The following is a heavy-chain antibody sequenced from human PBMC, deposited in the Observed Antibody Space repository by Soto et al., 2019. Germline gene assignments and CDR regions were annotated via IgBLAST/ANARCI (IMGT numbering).Heavy chain of an antibody. CDR3: AKDWGSSGWFNWFDP. V-gene: IGHV3-30*18. D-gene: IGHD6-19*01. CDR2: ISHDGSNT. Sequence: QVQVVESGGGVVQPGRSLRLSCVASGFTLSNTGMHWVSQAPGKGLEWVAMISHDGSNTYYGDSVKGRFTISRDNSWNTLYLQIDSLRPEDTSVYYCAKDWGSSGWFNWFDPSGQGTLVTVSS. CDR1: GFTLSNTG. J-gene: IGHJ5*02.